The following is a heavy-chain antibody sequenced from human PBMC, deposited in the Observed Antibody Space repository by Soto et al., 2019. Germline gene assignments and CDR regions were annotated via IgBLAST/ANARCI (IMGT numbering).Heavy chain of an antibody. V-gene: IGHV1-69*08. Sequence: QVRLVRSGAEVKKPGSTVKVSCKASGGTFSSYTISWVRQAPGQGLEWMGKIIPILGTANYAQKFQGRVTITADKSTSTAYMEMSSLRSEDTAVYYCARDFHYDLSGEANHWGQGTLVTVSS. CDR1: GGTFSSYT. CDR3: ARDFHYDLSGEANH. D-gene: IGHD3-10*02. J-gene: IGHJ5*02. CDR2: IIPILGTA.